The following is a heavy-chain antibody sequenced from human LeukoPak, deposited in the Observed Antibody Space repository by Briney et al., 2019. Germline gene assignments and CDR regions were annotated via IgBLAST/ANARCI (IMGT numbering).Heavy chain of an antibody. Sequence: PSETLSLTCTVSAGSIDSYYWSWIRQPAGKGLEWIGRINISGNTNYNPSLKSRVTMSVDTSKNQFSLKLTSATAADTAVYYCARDYREYSSRWYYAFDIWGQGTMVTVSS. CDR1: AGSIDSYY. D-gene: IGHD6-13*01. J-gene: IGHJ3*02. V-gene: IGHV4-4*07. CDR2: INISGNT. CDR3: ARDYREYSSRWYYAFDI.